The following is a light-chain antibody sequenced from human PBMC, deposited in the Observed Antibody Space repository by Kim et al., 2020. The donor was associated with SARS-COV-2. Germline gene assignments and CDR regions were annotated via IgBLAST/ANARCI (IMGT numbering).Light chain of an antibody. CDR3: QQYGDLPYT. V-gene: IGKV1-33*01. CDR2: DES. J-gene: IGKJ2*01. Sequence: DIQMTQSPSSLSASVGDRVTITCQASQDISHYLNWWQQKPGKAPKLLIYDESNLESGVPSRFSGSGSGTDFTFTISSLQPEDVATYSCQQYGDLPYTFGQEPELEI. CDR1: QDISHY.